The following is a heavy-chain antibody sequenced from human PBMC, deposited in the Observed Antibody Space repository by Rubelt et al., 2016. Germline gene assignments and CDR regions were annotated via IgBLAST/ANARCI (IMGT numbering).Heavy chain of an antibody. Sequence: GKGLEWVSYISSSGSTIYYADSVKGRFTISRDNAKNSLYLQMNSLRAEDTAVYYCAKDSAVPTHFDYWGQGTLVTVSS. CDR3: AKDSAVPTHFDY. CDR2: ISSSGSTI. J-gene: IGHJ4*02. V-gene: IGHV3-11*01. D-gene: IGHD4/OR15-4a*01.